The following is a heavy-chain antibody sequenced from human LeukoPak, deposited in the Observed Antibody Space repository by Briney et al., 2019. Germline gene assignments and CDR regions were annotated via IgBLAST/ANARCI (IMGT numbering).Heavy chain of an antibody. D-gene: IGHD3-22*01. J-gene: IGHJ4*02. CDR2: ISWNSGSI. CDR1: GFTFDDYA. Sequence: SLRLSCAASGFTFDDYAMPWVRQAPGKGLEWVSGISWNSGSIGYADSVKGRFTISRDNAKNSLYLQMNSLRAEDTALYYCAKDLLYYDSSGYFDYWGQGTLVTVSS. V-gene: IGHV3-9*01. CDR3: AKDLLYYDSSGYFDY.